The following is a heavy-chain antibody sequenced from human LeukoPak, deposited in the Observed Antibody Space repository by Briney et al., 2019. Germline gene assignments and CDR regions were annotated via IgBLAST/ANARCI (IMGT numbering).Heavy chain of an antibody. CDR3: ARATMVQGVFYYYYYYMDV. CDR1: GGTFSSYA. CDR2: IIPIFGTA. J-gene: IGHJ6*03. D-gene: IGHD3-10*01. Sequence: SVKVSCKASGGTFSSYAISWVRQAPGQGLEWMGGIIPIFGTANYAQKFQGRVTITADESTSTAYMELSSLRSEDTAVYYCARATMVQGVFYYYYYYMDVWGKGTTVTVSS. V-gene: IGHV1-69*13.